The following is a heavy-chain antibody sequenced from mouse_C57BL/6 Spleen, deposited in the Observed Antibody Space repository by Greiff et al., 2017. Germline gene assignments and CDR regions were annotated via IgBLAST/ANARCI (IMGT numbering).Heavy chain of an antibody. J-gene: IGHJ4*01. Sequence: VQLQQSGPELVKPGASVKISCKASGYTFTDYYMNWVKQSHGKSLEWIGDINPNNGGTSYNQKFKGKATLTVDKSSSTAYMELRSLTSEDSAVYYCARHLHYAMDYWGQGTSVTVSS. CDR1: GYTFTDYY. D-gene: IGHD5-1*01. CDR3: ARHLHYAMDY. V-gene: IGHV1-26*01. CDR2: INPNNGGT.